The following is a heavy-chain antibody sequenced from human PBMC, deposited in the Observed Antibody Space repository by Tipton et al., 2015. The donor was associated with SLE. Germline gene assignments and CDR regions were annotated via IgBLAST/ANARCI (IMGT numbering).Heavy chain of an antibody. CDR2: IYYSGST. J-gene: IGHJ3*02. D-gene: IGHD3-10*01. Sequence: TLSLTCTVSGGSISSSSYYWGWIRQPPGKGLEWIGSIYYSGSTNYNPSLKSRVTISVDTSKNQFSLKLSSVTAADTAVYYCARDRTGGDAFDIWGQGTMVTVSS. CDR3: ARDRTGGDAFDI. CDR1: GGSISSSSYY. V-gene: IGHV4-39*07.